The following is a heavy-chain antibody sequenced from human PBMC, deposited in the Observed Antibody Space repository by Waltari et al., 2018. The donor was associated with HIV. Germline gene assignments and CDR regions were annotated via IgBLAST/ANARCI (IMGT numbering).Heavy chain of an antibody. CDR1: GYTFTNYD. D-gene: IGHD5-18*01. Sequence: QVQLVQSGAEVRKPGASVKVSCKDSGYTFTNYDINWVRPAPGQGLEWMGWINPNSGNTGYAQKFQGRVTMTRDTSRSTAYMELTSLTSEDTAVYHCSRGRGYSYGYSDLWGQGTLVTVSS. V-gene: IGHV1-8*01. CDR3: SRGRGYSYGYSDL. J-gene: IGHJ4*02. CDR2: INPNSGNT.